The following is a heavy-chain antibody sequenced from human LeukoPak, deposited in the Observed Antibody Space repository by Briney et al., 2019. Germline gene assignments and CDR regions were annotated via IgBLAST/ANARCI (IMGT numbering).Heavy chain of an antibody. CDR3: ARRAGDYSHPYDY. D-gene: IGHD3-22*01. CDR1: GFSFSNSY. CDR2: ISGSGSDI. Sequence: GGSLRLSCVVSGFSFSNSYMTWIRQTPGKGLESLAYISGSGSDIYYADSVKGRFTISRDNSKNTVHLQMNSLRAEDTAMYYCARRAGDYSHPYDYWGQGTLVTVSS. V-gene: IGHV3-11*01. J-gene: IGHJ4*02.